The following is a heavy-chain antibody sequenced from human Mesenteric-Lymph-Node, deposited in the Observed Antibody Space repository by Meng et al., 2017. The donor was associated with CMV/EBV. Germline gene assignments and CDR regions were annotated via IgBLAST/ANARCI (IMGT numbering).Heavy chain of an antibody. D-gene: IGHD3-22*01. CDR2: IYSGGTT. CDR3: ASPYDDSGYYSGY. CDR1: GFTFTSYS. Sequence: GESLKISCAAPGFTFTSYSMNWVRQAPGKGLEWVSVIYSGGTTYYADSVKGRFTISRDNAKNSLYLQMNSLRAEDTAVYYCASPYDDSGYYSGYWGQGTLVTVSS. J-gene: IGHJ4*02. V-gene: IGHV3-21*01.